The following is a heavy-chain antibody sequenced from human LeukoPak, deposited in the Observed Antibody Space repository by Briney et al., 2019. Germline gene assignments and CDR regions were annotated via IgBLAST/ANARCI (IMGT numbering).Heavy chain of an antibody. Sequence: GRSLRLSCAASGFTFSSYAMHWVRQAPGKGLEWVAVISYDGSNKYYADSVKGRFTISRDNSKNTLYLQMNSLRAEDTAVYYCVREPMYAALDYWGQGTLVTVSS. D-gene: IGHD2-15*01. CDR1: GFTFSSYA. CDR3: VREPMYAALDY. V-gene: IGHV3-30*04. J-gene: IGHJ4*02. CDR2: ISYDGSNK.